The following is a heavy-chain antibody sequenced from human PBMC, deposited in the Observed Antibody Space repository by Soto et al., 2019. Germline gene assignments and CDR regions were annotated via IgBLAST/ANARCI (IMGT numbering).Heavy chain of an antibody. CDR1: GFTFSSYG. V-gene: IGHV3-30*18. D-gene: IGHD4-4*01. J-gene: IGHJ6*02. CDR2: ISYDGSNK. Sequence: PGGSLRLSCAASGFTFSSYGMHWVRQAPGKGLEWVAVISYDGSNKYYADSVKGRFTISRDNSKNTLYLQMNSLRAEDTAVYYCAKIXRLAPVTTPYYYYYGMDVWGQGTTVTVS. CDR3: AKIXRLAPVTTPYYYYYGMDV.